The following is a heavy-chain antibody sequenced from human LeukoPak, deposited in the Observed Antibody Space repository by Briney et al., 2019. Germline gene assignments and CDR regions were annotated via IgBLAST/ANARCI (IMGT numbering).Heavy chain of an antibody. D-gene: IGHD2-2*01. Sequence: GGSLRLSCAASGFTFSHYAMHWVRQAPGKGLEYVSAISGNGGSTYYANSVKGRFTISRDNSKNTLYLQMGSLRAEDMGVYYCARDSITVSVGAFDIWGQGTMVIVSS. CDR2: ISGNGGST. J-gene: IGHJ3*02. CDR1: GFTFSHYA. V-gene: IGHV3-64*01. CDR3: ARDSITVSVGAFDI.